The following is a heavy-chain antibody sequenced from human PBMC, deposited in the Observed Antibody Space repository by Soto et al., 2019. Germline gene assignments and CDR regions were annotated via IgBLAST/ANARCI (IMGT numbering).Heavy chain of an antibody. J-gene: IGHJ4*02. D-gene: IGHD4-17*01. CDR3: AKVIGYRDSLFDY. CDR2: ISYDGSNK. CDR1: GFTFSSYG. V-gene: IGHV3-30*18. Sequence: GGSLRLSCAASGFTFSSYGMHWVRQAPGKGLEWVAVISYDGSNKYYADSVKGRFTISRDNSKNTLYLQMNSLRAEDTAVYYCAKVIGYRDSLFDYWGQGTLVTVSS.